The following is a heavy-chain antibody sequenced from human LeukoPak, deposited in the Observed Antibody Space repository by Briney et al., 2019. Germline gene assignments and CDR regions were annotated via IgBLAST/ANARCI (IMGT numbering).Heavy chain of an antibody. J-gene: IGHJ3*02. CDR3: ARGGPSGSGYAGDGFDI. CDR2: IYYNGNT. CDR1: GDSMSSYY. V-gene: IGHV4-59*01. D-gene: IGHD3-22*01. Sequence: PSETLSLTCSVSGDSMSSYYWSWIRQPPGKGLEWIGYIYYNGNTNYNPSLKNRVTITVDRSKNEFSLKLNSVTAADTAVYFCARGGPSGSGYAGDGFDIWGQGTMVTVSS.